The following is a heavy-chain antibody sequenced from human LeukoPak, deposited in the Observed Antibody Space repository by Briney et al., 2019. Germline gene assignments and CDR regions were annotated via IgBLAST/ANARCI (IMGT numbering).Heavy chain of an antibody. V-gene: IGHV3-53*01. J-gene: IGHJ4*02. CDR2: IYSGGST. D-gene: IGHD2-2*01. Sequence: GGSLRLSCAASGFTVSSNYMSWVRQAPGKGLEWVSVIYSGGSTYYADSVKGRFTISRDNSKNTLYLQMNSLRAEDTAVYYCARAERYCTSTSCFDYWGQGTLVTVSS. CDR1: GFTVSSNY. CDR3: ARAERYCTSTSCFDY.